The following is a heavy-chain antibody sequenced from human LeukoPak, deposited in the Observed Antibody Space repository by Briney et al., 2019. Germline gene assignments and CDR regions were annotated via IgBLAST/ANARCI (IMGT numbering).Heavy chain of an antibody. D-gene: IGHD1-7*01. CDR3: AKNRVVFNWNYAYYFDD. V-gene: IGHV3-30*18. Sequence: PGRSLRLSCAASGFTFSDYGMHWVRQAPGKGLEWVTFISYDGSDKYYADSVKGRFTISRDNSKNTLYLQMNSLRAEDTALYYCAKNRVVFNWNYAYYFDDWGQGTLVTVSS. CDR1: GFTFSDYG. CDR2: ISYDGSDK. J-gene: IGHJ4*02.